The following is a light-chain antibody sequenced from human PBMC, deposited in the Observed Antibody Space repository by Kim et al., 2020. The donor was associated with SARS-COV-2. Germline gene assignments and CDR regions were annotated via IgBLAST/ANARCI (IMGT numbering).Light chain of an antibody. V-gene: IGKV3-20*01. CDR3: QQYANSPYT. CDR1: QAISSNS. J-gene: IGKJ2*01. Sequence: LSSGEKATLSCRASQAISSNSLAWYQQKPGQAPRLLIYGASSRAITIPDRFSGSGSGADFTLTISTLEPEDFAVYYCQQYANSPYTFGLGTKLEI. CDR2: GAS.